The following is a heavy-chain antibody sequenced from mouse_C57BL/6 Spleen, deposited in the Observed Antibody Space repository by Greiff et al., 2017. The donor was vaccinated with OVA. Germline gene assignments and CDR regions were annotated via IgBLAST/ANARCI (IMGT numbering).Heavy chain of an antibody. CDR3: ARDDGYDVAMDY. CDR1: GYAFSSSW. V-gene: IGHV1-82*01. D-gene: IGHD2-2*01. J-gene: IGHJ4*01. Sequence: LVKPGASVKISCKASGYAFSSSWMNWVKQRPGKGLEWIGRIYPGDGDTNYNGKFKGKATLTADKSSSTAYMQLSSLTSEDSAVYFCARDDGYDVAMDYWGQGTSVTVSS. CDR2: IYPGDGDT.